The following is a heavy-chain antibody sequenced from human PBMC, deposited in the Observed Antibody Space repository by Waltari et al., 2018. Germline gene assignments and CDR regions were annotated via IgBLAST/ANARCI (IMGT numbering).Heavy chain of an antibody. Sequence: EVQLLESGGGLVQPGGSLRLSCAASGFTFSNYAMNWVRQAPGKGLEWVSVIYSGGSTYYADSGKGRFTISRDNSKNTLYLQTNSLRAEDTAVYYCAKWKRDSGYYYFDYWGQGTLVTVSS. V-gene: IGHV3-23*03. D-gene: IGHD3-3*01. CDR3: AKWKRDSGYYYFDY. CDR1: GFTFSNYA. J-gene: IGHJ4*02. CDR2: IYSGGST.